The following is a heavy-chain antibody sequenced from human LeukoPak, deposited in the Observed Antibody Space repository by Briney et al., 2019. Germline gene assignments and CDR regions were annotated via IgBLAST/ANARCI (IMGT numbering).Heavy chain of an antibody. J-gene: IGHJ4*02. Sequence: GGSLRLSCAASGFTFSSYEMNWVRQAPGKGLEWVPYISSSGSTIYYADSVKGRFTISRDNAKNSLYLQMNSLRAEDTAVYYCARDYAGSYEGVDYWGQGTLVTVSS. CDR1: GFTFSSYE. CDR2: ISSSGSTI. V-gene: IGHV3-48*03. D-gene: IGHD3-10*01. CDR3: ARDYAGSYEGVDY.